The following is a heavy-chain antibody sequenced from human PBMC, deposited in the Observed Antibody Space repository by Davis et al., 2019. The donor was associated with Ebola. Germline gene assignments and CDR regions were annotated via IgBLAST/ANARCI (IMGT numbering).Heavy chain of an antibody. CDR2: IYYSGST. CDR1: AGSISSYY. D-gene: IGHD3-3*01. V-gene: IGHV4-59*01. CDR3: ARVRYDFWSGYYSGNWFDP. J-gene: IGHJ5*02. Sequence: SETLSLTCTVSAGSISSYYWSWIRQPPGKGLEWIGYIYYSGSTNYNPSLKSRVTISVDTSTNQFSLKLSSVTAADTAVYYCARVRYDFWSGYYSGNWFDPWGQGTLVTVSS.